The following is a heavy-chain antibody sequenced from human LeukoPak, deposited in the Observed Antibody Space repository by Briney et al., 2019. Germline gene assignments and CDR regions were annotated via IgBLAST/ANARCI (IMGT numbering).Heavy chain of an antibody. CDR3: ARGDIVVVPAAGDAFDI. CDR1: GGSISSYY. CDR2: IYYSGST. V-gene: IGHV4-59*01. J-gene: IGHJ3*02. Sequence: PSETLSLTGTVSGGSISSYYWSWIRQPPGKGLEWIGDIYYSGSTNYNPSLKSRVTISVDTSKNQFSLKLSSVTAADTAVYYCARGDIVVVPAAGDAFDIWGQGTMVTVSS. D-gene: IGHD2-2*01.